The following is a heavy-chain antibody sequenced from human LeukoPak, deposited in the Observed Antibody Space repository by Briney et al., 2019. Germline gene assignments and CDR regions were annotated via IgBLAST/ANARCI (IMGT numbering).Heavy chain of an antibody. J-gene: IGHJ5*01. CDR3: IRSSGGGGWLDS. CDR1: GDSVSSNSAA. V-gene: IGHV6-1*01. Sequence: SQTLSLTCAISGDSVSSNSAAWHWIRQSPSRGLEWLGRTYYRSKWYNDYAVSVKSRININTDTSKNHLSLQLDSVIPEDTAVYYCIRSSGGGGWLDSWGQGTLVTVSS. CDR2: TYYRSKWYN. D-gene: IGHD3-10*01.